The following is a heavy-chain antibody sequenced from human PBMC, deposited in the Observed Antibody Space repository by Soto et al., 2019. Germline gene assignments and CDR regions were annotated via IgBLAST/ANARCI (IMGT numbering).Heavy chain of an antibody. CDR1: GGTFSSYT. CDR2: IIPILAIA. V-gene: IGHV1-69*02. J-gene: IGHJ4*02. CDR3: LNIPHY. Sequence: SVKVSCKASGGTFSSYTFTWVRQAPGQGLEWMGRIIPILAIANYAQKFQGRVTITADKSTGTAYMELSSLRSEDTAVYYCLNIPHYWGQGTLVTVSS.